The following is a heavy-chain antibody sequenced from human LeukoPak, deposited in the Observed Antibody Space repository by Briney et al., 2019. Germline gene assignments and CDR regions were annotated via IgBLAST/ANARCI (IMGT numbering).Heavy chain of an antibody. CDR3: ARHRDFWSGLDAFDI. J-gene: IGHJ3*02. D-gene: IGHD3-3*01. V-gene: IGHV4-39*01. Sequence: SETLSLTCIVSGGSISSSSYYWGWIRQPPGKGLEWIGSIYYSRSTYYNPSLKSRVTISVDTSRNQFSLKLSSVTAADTAVYYCARHRDFWSGLDAFDIWGQGTMVTVSS. CDR1: GGSISSSSYY. CDR2: IYYSRST.